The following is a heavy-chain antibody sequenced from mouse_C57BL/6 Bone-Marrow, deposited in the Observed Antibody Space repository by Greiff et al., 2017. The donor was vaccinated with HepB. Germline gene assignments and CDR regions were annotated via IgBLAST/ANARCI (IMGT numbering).Heavy chain of an antibody. J-gene: IGHJ4*01. CDR3: ASTTERDYYAMDY. V-gene: IGHV1-7*01. D-gene: IGHD1-1*01. Sequence: QVHVKQSGAELAKPGASVKLSCKASGYTFTSYWMHWVNQRPGQGLEWIGYINPSSGYTKYNQKFKDKATLTADKSSSTAYMQLSSLTYEDSAVYYCASTTERDYYAMDYWGQGTSVTVSS. CDR1: GYTFTSYW. CDR2: INPSSGYT.